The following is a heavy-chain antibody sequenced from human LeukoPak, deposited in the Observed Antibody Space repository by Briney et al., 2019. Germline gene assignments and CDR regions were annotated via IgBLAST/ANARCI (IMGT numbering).Heavy chain of an antibody. Sequence: GGSLRLSCAASGFTFSSYEMNWVRQAPGKGLEWVSYISSSGSTIYYADSVKGRFTISRDNAKNSLYLQMNSLRAEDTAVYYCARDGVYSSSGSGMDVWGQGTTVTVPS. CDR1: GFTFSSYE. J-gene: IGHJ6*02. CDR3: ARDGVYSSSGSGMDV. D-gene: IGHD6-13*01. V-gene: IGHV3-48*03. CDR2: ISSSGSTI.